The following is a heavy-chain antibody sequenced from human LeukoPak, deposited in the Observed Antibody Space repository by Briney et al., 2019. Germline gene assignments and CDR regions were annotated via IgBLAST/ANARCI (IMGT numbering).Heavy chain of an antibody. J-gene: IGHJ3*02. CDR1: GFTFSSYA. CDR3: AIRPGGSSLRDAFDI. V-gene: IGHV3-23*01. D-gene: IGHD2-15*01. Sequence: GGSLRLSCAASGFTFSSYAMSWVRQAPGKGLEWVSAISGSGGSTYYADSVKGRFTISRDNSKNTLYLQMNSLRAEDTAVYYCAIRPGGSSLRDAFDIWGQGTMVTVSS. CDR2: ISGSGGST.